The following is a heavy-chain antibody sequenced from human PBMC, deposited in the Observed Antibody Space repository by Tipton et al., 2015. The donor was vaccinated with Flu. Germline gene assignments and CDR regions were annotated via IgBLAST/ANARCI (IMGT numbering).Heavy chain of an antibody. CDR2: IYPLDATT. CDR1: GYTFTNHY. CDR3: ARRDTYYYYFDY. D-gene: IGHD2-21*01. J-gene: IGHJ4*02. V-gene: IGHV5-51*01. Sequence: QLVQSGAEVKKPGESLKISCKASGYTFTNHYIAWVRQMSGKGLEWMGIIYPLDATTIYSPSFQGQITISADRSISTAFLQWGSLKASDTATYYCARRDTYYYYFDYWVQGTLVTVSS.